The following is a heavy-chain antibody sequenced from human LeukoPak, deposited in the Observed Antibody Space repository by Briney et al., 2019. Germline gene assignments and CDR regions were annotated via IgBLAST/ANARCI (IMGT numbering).Heavy chain of an antibody. CDR2: ISSSSNYI. Sequence: GGSLRLSCAASGFTFSRYSMNWVRQAPGKGLEWVSSISSSSNYIYYADSVKGRFTISRDNAKNSLYLQMNSLRAEDTAIYYCATYRQVLLPFESWGQGTLVTVSS. CDR3: ATYRQVLLPFES. CDR1: GFTFSRYS. J-gene: IGHJ4*02. V-gene: IGHV3-21*04. D-gene: IGHD2-8*02.